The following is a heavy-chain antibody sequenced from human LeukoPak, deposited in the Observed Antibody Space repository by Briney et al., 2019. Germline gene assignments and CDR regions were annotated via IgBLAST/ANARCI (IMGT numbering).Heavy chain of an antibody. J-gene: IGHJ4*02. Sequence: PGGSLRLSCAASGFTFSSYAMSWVRQAPGKGLEWVSAISGSGGSTYYADSVKGRFTISRDNSKNTLYLQMNSLRAEDTAVYYCARETRQTRYSSGWYVGVDYWGQGTLVTVSS. CDR2: ISGSGGST. V-gene: IGHV3-23*01. CDR3: ARETRQTRYSSGWYVGVDY. CDR1: GFTFSSYA. D-gene: IGHD6-19*01.